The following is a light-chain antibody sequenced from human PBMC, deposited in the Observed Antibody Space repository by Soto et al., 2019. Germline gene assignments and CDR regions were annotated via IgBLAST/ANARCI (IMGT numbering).Light chain of an antibody. J-gene: IGLJ1*01. V-gene: IGLV1-40*01. Sequence: QSVLTQPPSVSGAPGQRVTISCTGSSSNIGAGYAVHWYQQLPGTGPKLLIYNNAIRPSGVPDRFSGSRSGTSASLAITGLQAEDEADYYCQSHDNSLSGFYVFGTGTQLTVL. CDR3: QSHDNSLSGFYV. CDR2: NNA. CDR1: SSNIGAGYA.